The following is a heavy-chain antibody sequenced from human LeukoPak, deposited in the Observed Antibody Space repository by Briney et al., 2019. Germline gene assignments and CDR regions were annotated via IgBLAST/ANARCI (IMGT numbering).Heavy chain of an antibody. J-gene: IGHJ4*02. CDR1: GYTFSTYG. V-gene: IGHV1-18*01. CDR2: ISGYNGNT. Sequence: GASVKVSCKACGYTFSTYGIAWVRQAPGQGLEWMGWISGYNGNTNYAQKFQGRVTMTTDTTTTTAYMELRSLRSDDTAVYYCARDGFFDYWGQGTLVTVSS. CDR3: ARDGFFDY.